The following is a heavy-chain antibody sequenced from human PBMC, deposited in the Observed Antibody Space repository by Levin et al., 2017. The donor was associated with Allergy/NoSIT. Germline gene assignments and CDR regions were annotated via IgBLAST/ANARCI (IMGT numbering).Heavy chain of an antibody. CDR1: GGSISSSSYY. Sequence: SETLSLTCTVSGGSISSSSYYWGWIRQPPGKGREWIGSIYYSGSTYYNPSLKSRVTISVDTSKNQFSLKLSSVTAADTAVYYCARGVGHNGDLGYWGQGTLVTVSS. V-gene: IGHV4-39*07. J-gene: IGHJ4*02. CDR3: ARGVGHNGDLGY. CDR2: IYYSGST. D-gene: IGHD4-17*01.